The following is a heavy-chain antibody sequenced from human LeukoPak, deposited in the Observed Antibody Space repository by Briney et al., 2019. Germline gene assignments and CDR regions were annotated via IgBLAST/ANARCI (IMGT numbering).Heavy chain of an antibody. CDR2: ISYDGSNK. D-gene: IGHD3-16*02. Sequence: GGFLRLSCAASGFTFSSYGMHWVRQAPGKGLEWVAVISYDGSNKYYADSVKGRFTISRDNSKNTLYLQMNSLRAEDTAVYYCAKDSRFRGAISDHFDYWGQGTLVTVSS. CDR1: GFTFSSYG. V-gene: IGHV3-30*18. CDR3: AKDSRFRGAISDHFDY. J-gene: IGHJ4*02.